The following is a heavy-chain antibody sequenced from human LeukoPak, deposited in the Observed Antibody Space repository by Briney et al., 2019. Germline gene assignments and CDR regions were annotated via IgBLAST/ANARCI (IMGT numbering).Heavy chain of an antibody. CDR3: EKEEARLLYDGSGNFAS. J-gene: IGHJ5*02. V-gene: IGHV3-30*02. CDR1: GFTFSSYG. D-gene: IGHD3-22*01. CDR2: IRCDGGNK. Sequence: PGGSLRLSCAASGFTFSSYGMSWVRQAPGKGLEWVAFIRCDGGNKYYADSVKGRFTISRDNSKNTLYLQMNRLRAEDTALYYSEKEEARLLYDGSGNFASWGQGTLVTVSS.